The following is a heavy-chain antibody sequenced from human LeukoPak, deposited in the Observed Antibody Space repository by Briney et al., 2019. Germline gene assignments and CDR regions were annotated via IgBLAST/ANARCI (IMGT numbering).Heavy chain of an antibody. CDR1: GFTFSSYG. CDR2: IRYDGSNK. Sequence: PGGSLRLSCAASGFTFSSYGMHWVRQAPGKGLEWVAFIRYDGSNKYYADSVKGRFTISRDNSKNTLYLQMNSPRAEDTAVYYCAKATMVRGASDYWGQGTLVTVSS. J-gene: IGHJ4*02. D-gene: IGHD3-10*01. CDR3: AKATMVRGASDY. V-gene: IGHV3-30*02.